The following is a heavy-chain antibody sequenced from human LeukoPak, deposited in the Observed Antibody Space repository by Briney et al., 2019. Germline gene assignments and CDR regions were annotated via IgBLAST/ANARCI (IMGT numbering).Heavy chain of an antibody. CDR3: ARVYSGSFYLDY. D-gene: IGHD1-26*01. CDR1: GGSISSYY. CDR2: IYTSGST. Sequence: SETLSLTCTVSGGSISSYYWSWIRQPAGKGLEGIGRIYTSGSTNYNPSLKSRVTMSVDTSKDQFSLKLSSVTAADTAVYYCARVYSGSFYLDYWGQGTLVTVSS. V-gene: IGHV4-4*07. J-gene: IGHJ4*02.